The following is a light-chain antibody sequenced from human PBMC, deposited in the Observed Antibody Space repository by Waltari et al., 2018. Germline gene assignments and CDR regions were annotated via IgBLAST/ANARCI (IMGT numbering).Light chain of an antibody. V-gene: IGKV1-39*01. CDR2: SAS. CDR3: QQSYSAPFT. Sequence: EIQTTQSPTSLSVSVGDRVTITCRASQSIDRYLNWEQQKEGRASNLLIYSASNLQSWVPSRFSGSGSGTDFALTISSLQHEDFATYYCQQSYSAPFTFGPGTKVDI. CDR1: QSIDRY. J-gene: IGKJ3*01.